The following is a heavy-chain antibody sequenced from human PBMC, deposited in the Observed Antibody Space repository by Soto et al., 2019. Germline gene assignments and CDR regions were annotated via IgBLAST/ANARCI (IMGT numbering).Heavy chain of an antibody. D-gene: IGHD2-21*02. J-gene: IGHJ5*01. Sequence: GGSLRLSCVASGFTFSSYGMHWVRQAPGKGLEWVAFIWYDGRNENYTDSVKGRFSISRDNSKNTLFLQMNSLRVDDTAFYYCARGTATDGLDSWGQGTLVTVSS. CDR3: ARGTATDGLDS. CDR1: GFTFSSYG. V-gene: IGHV3-33*01. CDR2: IWYDGRNE.